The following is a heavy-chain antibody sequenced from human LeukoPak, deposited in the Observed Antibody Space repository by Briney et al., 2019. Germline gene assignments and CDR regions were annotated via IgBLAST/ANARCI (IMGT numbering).Heavy chain of an antibody. J-gene: IGHJ6*03. V-gene: IGHV3-48*01. CDR3: TSDLERQLPYYMDV. D-gene: IGHD6-6*01. CDR1: GFTFSSYS. Sequence: GGSLRLSCAASGFTFSSYSMNWVRQAPGKGLEWVSYISSSSSTVYYADSVKGRFTISRDNAKNSLYLQMNSLRAEDTAVYYCTSDLERQLPYYMDVWGKGTTVTVSS. CDR2: ISSSSSTV.